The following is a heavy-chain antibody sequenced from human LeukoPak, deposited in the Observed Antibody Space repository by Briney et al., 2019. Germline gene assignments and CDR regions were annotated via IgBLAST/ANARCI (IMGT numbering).Heavy chain of an antibody. CDR2: INPNSGGT. D-gene: IGHD2-21*01. J-gene: IGHJ5*02. V-gene: IGHV1-2*02. CDR1: GYTFTGYY. Sequence: ASVKVSCKASGYTFTGYYMLWVRQAPGQGLEWMGWINPNSGGTNYAQKFQGRVTMTRDTSISTAYMELSRLRSDETAVYYCARAIVVIDPHWFDPWGQGTLVTVSS. CDR3: ARAIVVIDPHWFDP.